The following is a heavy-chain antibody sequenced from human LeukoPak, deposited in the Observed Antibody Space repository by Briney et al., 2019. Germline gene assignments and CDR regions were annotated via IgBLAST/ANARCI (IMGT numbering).Heavy chain of an antibody. J-gene: IGHJ4*02. CDR2: VTGSGGST. CDR3: AKLSRDGYNWDKFFDY. Sequence: PGGSLRLSCAASGFTFSSYAMSWVRQAPGKGLEWVSAVTGSGGSTYYADSVKGRFTISRDNSKSTLYLQMNSLRAEDTAVYYCAKLSRDGYNWDKFFDYWGQGTLVTVSS. CDR1: GFTFSSYA. V-gene: IGHV3-23*01. D-gene: IGHD5-24*01.